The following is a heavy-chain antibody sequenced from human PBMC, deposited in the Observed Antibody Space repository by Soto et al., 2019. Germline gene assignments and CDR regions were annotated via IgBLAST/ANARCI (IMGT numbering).Heavy chain of an antibody. CDR2: MYYSGST. J-gene: IGHJ5*02. Sequence: QVQLQESSPELVKPSQTLSLTCTVSGGSISSGDYYWSWIRQHPGKGLEWIGYMYYSGSTYYNPSLKSRVTISEDTSKKQFSLKLSSVTAADTAVYYCARGEASMVRGFSNWFDPWGQGTLVTVSS. CDR3: ARGEASMVRGFSNWFDP. CDR1: GGSISSGDYY. V-gene: IGHV4-31*03. D-gene: IGHD3-10*01.